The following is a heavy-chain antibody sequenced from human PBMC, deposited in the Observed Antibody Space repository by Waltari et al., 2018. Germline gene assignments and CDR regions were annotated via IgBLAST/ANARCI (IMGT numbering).Heavy chain of an antibody. J-gene: IGHJ4*02. D-gene: IGHD2-21*01. V-gene: IGHV1-2*06. CDR2: INPNSGGT. CDR1: GYTFTGYY. CDR3: TRNAGVVIATLGY. Sequence: QVQLVQSGAEVKKPGASVKVSCKASGYTFTGYYMHWVRQAPGQGLEWMGRINPNSGGTNYAQKFQGRVTMTRDTSISTAYMELSRLRSDDTAVYYCTRNAGVVIATLGYWGQGTLVTVSS.